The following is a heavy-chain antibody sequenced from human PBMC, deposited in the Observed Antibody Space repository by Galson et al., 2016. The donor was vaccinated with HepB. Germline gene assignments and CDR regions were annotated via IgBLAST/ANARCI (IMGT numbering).Heavy chain of an antibody. D-gene: IGHD3-22*01. CDR2: INSDGSST. V-gene: IGHV3-74*01. CDR1: GFTFRTYW. CDR3: VRGLGGDFDY. Sequence: SLRLSCAASGFTFRTYWMHWVRQAPGKGLVWVSRINSDGSSTNYADSVKGRFTISRDNAKNALYLQMNSLRAEDTAVYYCVRGLGGDFDYWGQGTLVNVSS. J-gene: IGHJ4*02.